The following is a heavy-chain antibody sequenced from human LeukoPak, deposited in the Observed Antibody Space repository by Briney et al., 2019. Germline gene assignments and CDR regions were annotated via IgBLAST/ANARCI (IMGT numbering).Heavy chain of an antibody. CDR3: AKHNGSGVPGRLIDY. CDR2: ISGSGGST. V-gene: IGHV3-23*01. D-gene: IGHD3-10*01. Sequence: GGSLRLSCAASGFTFSSYAMSWVRQAPWKGLEWVSAISGSGGSTYYADSVKGRFTISRDNSKNTLYLQMNSLRAEDTAVYYCAKHNGSGVPGRLIDYWGQGTLVTVSS. CDR1: GFTFSSYA. J-gene: IGHJ4*02.